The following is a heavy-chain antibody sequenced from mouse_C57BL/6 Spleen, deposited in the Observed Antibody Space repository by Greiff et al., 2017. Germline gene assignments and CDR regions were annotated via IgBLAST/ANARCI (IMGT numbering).Heavy chain of an antibody. J-gene: IGHJ2*01. Sequence: VQLHQSGAELAKPGASVKLSCKASGYTFTSYWMHWVKQRPGQGLEWIGYINPSSGYTKSNQKFKDKATLTADKSASTAYMQLSSLTYEDSAVYYCARGGSTTTVLDPYYFDYWGQGTTLTGSS. CDR1: GYTFTSYW. CDR3: ARGGSTTTVLDPYYFDY. D-gene: IGHD1-1*01. CDR2: INPSSGYT. V-gene: IGHV1-7*01.